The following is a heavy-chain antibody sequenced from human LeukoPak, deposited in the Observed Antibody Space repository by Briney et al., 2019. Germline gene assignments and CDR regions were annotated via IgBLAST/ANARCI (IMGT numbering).Heavy chain of an antibody. CDR1: GFTFSSYE. V-gene: IGHV3-48*03. D-gene: IGHD3-10*01. Sequence: PGGSLRLSCAASGFTFSSYERNWVRQAPGKGLEWVSYISSSGSTIYYADSVKGRFTISRDNAKNSLYLQMNSLRAEDTAVYYCARDAMVRGVISRWDDCGEQTLVTVSS. J-gene: IGHJ4*02. CDR3: ARDAMVRGVISRWDD. CDR2: ISSSGSTI.